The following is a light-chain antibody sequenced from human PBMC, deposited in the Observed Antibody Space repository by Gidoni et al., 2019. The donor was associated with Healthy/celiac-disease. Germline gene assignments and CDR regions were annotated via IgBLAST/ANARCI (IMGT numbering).Light chain of an antibody. CDR3: QQSYSTPLT. Sequence: DMQITQSPSSLSASVGDRVNITCRASQSISSYLNWYQQKPGKAPKLLIYAASSLQSGVPSRFRGSGSATDFTLTISSLQPEDFATYYCQQSYSTPLTFXGXTKVEIK. CDR1: QSISSY. J-gene: IGKJ4*01. CDR2: AAS. V-gene: IGKV1-39*01.